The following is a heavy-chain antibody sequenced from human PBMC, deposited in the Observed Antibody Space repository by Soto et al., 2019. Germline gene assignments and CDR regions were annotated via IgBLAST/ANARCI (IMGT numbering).Heavy chain of an antibody. CDR1: GGSISSYY. CDR3: GLNYFGGCSGYYYMDV. V-gene: IGHV4-39*01. Sequence: SETLSLTCTVSGGSISSYYWDWIRQSPGKGLEWIGSIFHSGSTFYNPSLKSRVTISVDTSKNQFSIKLNSVTAADTAWYYCGLNYFGGCSGYYYMDVLGKVNTVAVS. D-gene: IGHD3-9*01. J-gene: IGHJ6*03. CDR2: IFHSGST.